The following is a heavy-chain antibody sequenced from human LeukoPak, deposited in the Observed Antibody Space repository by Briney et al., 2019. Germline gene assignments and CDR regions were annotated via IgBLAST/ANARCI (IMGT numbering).Heavy chain of an antibody. CDR3: AKDIRGATVTDYGMDV. Sequence: AGGSLRLSCAASGFSFDDYVMHWVRQVPGKGLEWVSGISWNSASIGYADSVKGRFTISRDNAKSFLYLQMNSLRVEDTALYYCAKDIRGATVTDYGMDVWGQGTTVTVSS. CDR2: ISWNSASI. V-gene: IGHV3-9*01. CDR1: GFSFDDYV. D-gene: IGHD4-17*01. J-gene: IGHJ6*02.